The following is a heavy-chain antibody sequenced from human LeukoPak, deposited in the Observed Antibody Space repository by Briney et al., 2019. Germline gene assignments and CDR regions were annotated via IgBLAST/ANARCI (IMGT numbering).Heavy chain of an antibody. J-gene: IGHJ6*02. CDR2: IYHSGST. CDR1: GGSISSGGYY. Sequence: SQTLSLTCTVSGGSISSGGYYWSWIRQPPGKGLEWIGYIYHSGSTYYNPSLKSRVTISVDRSKNQFSLKLSSVTAADTAVYYCATAVAGLRGYYYGMDVWGQGTTVTVSS. D-gene: IGHD6-19*01. CDR3: ATAVAGLRGYYYGMDV. V-gene: IGHV4-30-2*01.